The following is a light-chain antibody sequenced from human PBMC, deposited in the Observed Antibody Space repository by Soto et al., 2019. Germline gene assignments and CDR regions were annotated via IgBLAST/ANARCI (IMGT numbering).Light chain of an antibody. CDR3: AAWDDSLNGVV. CDR2: SSI. CDR1: SSNIGSNT. J-gene: IGLJ2*01. Sequence: QPVLTQPPSASGTPGQRVTICCSGSSSNIGSNTVNWYQKFPGTAPKLLIYSSILRPSGVPDRFSGSKSGTSASLAISGLQSEDEADYYCAAWDDSLNGVVFGGGTKLTVL. V-gene: IGLV1-44*01.